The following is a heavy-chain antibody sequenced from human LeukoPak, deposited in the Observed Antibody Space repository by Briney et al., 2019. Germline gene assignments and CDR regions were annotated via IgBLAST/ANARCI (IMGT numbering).Heavy chain of an antibody. CDR3: ARDRAVYYYGSGEYDP. CDR2: INPNSGGT. J-gene: IGHJ5*02. V-gene: IGHV1-2*02. Sequence: ASVKVSCKPSEYIFTDDYMHWVRQTPGQGLEWMGWINPNSGGTRYPQKFQGRVTMTRDTAISTGYMELSGLRSDDTAVYYCARDRAVYYYGSGEYDPWGQGTLVTVSS. D-gene: IGHD3-10*01. CDR1: EYIFTDDY.